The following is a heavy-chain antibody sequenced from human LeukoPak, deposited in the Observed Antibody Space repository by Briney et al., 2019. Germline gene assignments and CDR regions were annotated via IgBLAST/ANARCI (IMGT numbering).Heavy chain of an antibody. CDR1: GGSISSGDYY. J-gene: IGHJ5*02. D-gene: IGHD1-1*01. Sequence: SETLSLTCTVSGGSISSGDYYWSWIRQPPGKGLEWIGHIYGSGSTNYNPSLKSRVTLSVDTSKNQFSLKLSSVTAADTAVYYCAREGTSGTHLNWFDPWGQGTLVTVSS. V-gene: IGHV4-61*08. CDR3: AREGTSGTHLNWFDP. CDR2: IYGSGST.